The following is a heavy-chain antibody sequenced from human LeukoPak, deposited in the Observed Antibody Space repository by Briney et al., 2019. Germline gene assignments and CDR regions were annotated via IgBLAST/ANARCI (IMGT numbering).Heavy chain of an antibody. V-gene: IGHV1-69*06. Sequence: GASVKVSCKASGGTFSSYAISWVRQAPGQGLEWMGGIIPIFGTANYAQKFQGRVTITADKSTSTAYMELSSLRSEDTAVYYCARGTLYRAFDIWGQGIMVTVSS. CDR3: ARGTLYRAFDI. J-gene: IGHJ3*02. CDR1: GGTFSSYA. D-gene: IGHD3-16*02. CDR2: IIPIFGTA.